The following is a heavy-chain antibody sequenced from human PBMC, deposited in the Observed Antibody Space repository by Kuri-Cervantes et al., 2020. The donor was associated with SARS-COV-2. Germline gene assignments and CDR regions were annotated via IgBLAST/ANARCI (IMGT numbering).Heavy chain of an antibody. CDR1: GFTFSIAW. Sequence: GESLKISCAASGFTFSIAWMSWVRQAPGKGLEWVGRIKSKTDGGTTDYAAPVKGRFTISRDDSKNTLYLQMNSLKTEDTAVYYCTTSLRGMTDYWGQGTLVTVSS. J-gene: IGHJ4*02. CDR3: TTSLRGMTDY. CDR2: IKSKTDGGTT. V-gene: IGHV3-15*01. D-gene: IGHD6-13*01.